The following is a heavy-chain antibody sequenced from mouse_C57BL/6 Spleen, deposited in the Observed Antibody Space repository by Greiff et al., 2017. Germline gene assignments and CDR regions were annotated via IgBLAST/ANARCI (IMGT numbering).Heavy chain of an antibody. V-gene: IGHV5-6*02. CDR2: ISSGGSYT. J-gene: IGHJ4*01. D-gene: IGHD2-4*01. CDR3: ARRGLEYAMDY. Sequence: EVKLMESGGDLVKPGGSLKLSCAASGFTFSSYGMSWVRQTPDKRLEWVATISSGGSYTYYPDSVKGRFTISRDNAKNTLYLQMSSLKSEDTAMYYCARRGLEYAMDYWGQGTSVTVSS. CDR1: GFTFSSYG.